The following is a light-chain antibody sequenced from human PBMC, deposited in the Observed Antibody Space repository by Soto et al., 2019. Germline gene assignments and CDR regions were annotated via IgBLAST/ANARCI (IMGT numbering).Light chain of an antibody. Sequence: QSALTQPPSASGSPGQSVTISCTGTSSDVGGYNYVSWYQQHPGKAPKLMIYEVTKWPSGVPDRFSGSKSGNTASLTVSGLQAEDEADYYCSSNAGSNNLVFGGGTKLTVL. CDR3: SSNAGSNNLV. CDR1: SSDVGGYNY. CDR2: EVT. V-gene: IGLV2-8*01. J-gene: IGLJ2*01.